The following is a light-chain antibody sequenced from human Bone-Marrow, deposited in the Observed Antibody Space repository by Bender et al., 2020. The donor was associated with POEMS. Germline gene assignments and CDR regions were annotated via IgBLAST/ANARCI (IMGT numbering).Light chain of an antibody. CDR1: ESDTGDYYL. Sequence: QSALTQPASVSGSPGQSITISCTGTESDTGDYYLVSWYQQHPGKAPRLILYEVTHRPSGVSNRFSGSKSGNTASLTISGLRAEDEADYFCSSYTTSSTYVFGGGTKVTVV. V-gene: IGLV2-14*01. J-gene: IGLJ1*01. CDR3: SSYTTSSTYV. CDR2: EVT.